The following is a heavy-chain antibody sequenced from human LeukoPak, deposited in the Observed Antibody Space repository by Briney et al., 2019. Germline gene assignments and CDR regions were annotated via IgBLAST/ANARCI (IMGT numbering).Heavy chain of an antibody. CDR3: SQGSAQYFDY. V-gene: IGHV3-15*07. J-gene: IGHJ4*02. D-gene: IGHD2-15*01. CDR2: IRSRGDGGTT. Sequence: PGGSLRLSCAVSGLTLSNVCMNWVRQAPGKGLEWVGRIRSRGDGGTTDFAAPVRGRFTITRDDSKNTLYLQMNSLTREDTAVYYCSQGSAQYFDYWGQGTLVTVSS. CDR1: GLTLSNVC.